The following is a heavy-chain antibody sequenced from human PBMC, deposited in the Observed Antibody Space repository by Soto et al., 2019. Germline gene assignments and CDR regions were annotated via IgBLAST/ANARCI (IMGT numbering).Heavy chain of an antibody. CDR3: ARRAVTYYDDWLGY. CDR2: MNPNSGNT. D-gene: IGHD4-17*01. CDR1: GYTFTSYD. Sequence: QVQLVQSGAEVKKPGASVKVSCKASGYTFTSYDINWVRQATGQGLEWMGWMNPNSGNTGYAQKFQGRVTITRNTSISTAYTELCSLRSEDTAVYYCARRAVTYYDDWLGYWGQGTLVTVSS. J-gene: IGHJ4*02. V-gene: IGHV1-8*01.